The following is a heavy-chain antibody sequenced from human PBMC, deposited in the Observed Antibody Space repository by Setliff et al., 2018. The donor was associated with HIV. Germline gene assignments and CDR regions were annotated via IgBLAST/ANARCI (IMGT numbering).Heavy chain of an antibody. J-gene: IGHJ6*03. CDR2: IYYSGST. V-gene: IGHV4-31*03. Sequence: SETLSLTCTVSGGSISSGGYYWSWIRQHPGKGLEWIGYIYYSGSTYYNPSLKSRVTISVDTSEIQFSLKLSSVTAADTAVYYCNIYYYYYMDVWGKGTTVTVSS. CDR3: NIYYYYYMDV. CDR1: GGSISSGGYY.